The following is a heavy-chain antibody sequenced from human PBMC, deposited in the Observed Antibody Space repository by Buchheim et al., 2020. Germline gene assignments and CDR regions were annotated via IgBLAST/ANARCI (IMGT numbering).Heavy chain of an antibody. D-gene: IGHD3-10*01. Sequence: EVQLVQSGAEVKKPGEPLRISCKGSGYSFTSYWISWVRQMPGKGLEWMGRIDPSDSYTIYSPSFQGHVTISADKSITTAYLQWSSLKASDTAMYYCARRGGSGSFYKDYFYGMDVWGQGTT. CDR3: ARRGGSGSFYKDYFYGMDV. CDR1: GYSFTSYW. J-gene: IGHJ6*02. CDR2: IDPSDSYT. V-gene: IGHV5-10-1*03.